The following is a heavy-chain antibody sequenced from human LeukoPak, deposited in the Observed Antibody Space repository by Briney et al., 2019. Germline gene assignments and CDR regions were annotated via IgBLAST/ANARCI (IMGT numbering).Heavy chain of an antibody. D-gene: IGHD3-16*01. CDR3: ARGGGLDV. V-gene: IGHV3-7*03. CDR2: INHNGNVN. Sequence: PGGSLRLSCAASGFRSSNYWMTWARQAPGKGLEWVASINHNGNVNYYVDSVKGRFTISRDNAKNSLYLQMSNLRAEDTAVYFCARGGGLDVWGQGATVTVSS. CDR1: GFRSSNYW. J-gene: IGHJ6*02.